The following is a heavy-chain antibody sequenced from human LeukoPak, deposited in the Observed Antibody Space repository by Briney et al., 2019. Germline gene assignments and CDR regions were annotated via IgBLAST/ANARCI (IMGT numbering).Heavy chain of an antibody. CDR3: VRDQDWAFDY. CDR2: INTKSKSI. J-gene: IGHJ4*02. V-gene: IGHV3-48*04. D-gene: IGHD3-9*01. Sequence: GGSLRLSCAASGFTFNTYTMNWVRQAPGKGLEWLSFINTKSKSIYYADSVKSRFTISRDNAKNSLYLQMNSLRAEDTALYYCVRDQDWAFDYWGQGTPVTVPS. CDR1: GFTFNTYT.